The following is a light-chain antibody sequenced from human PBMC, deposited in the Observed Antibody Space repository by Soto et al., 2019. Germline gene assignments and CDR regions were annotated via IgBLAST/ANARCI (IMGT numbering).Light chain of an antibody. J-gene: IGKJ1*01. CDR1: QSVSSSH. Sequence: EIVLTQSPGTLSLSPGERATLSCRASQSVSSSHLAWYQQKPGQAPRLLISGASSRATGIPDRFTGSGSGTDFTLTIIRLEPEDFAVYYCQQYGSSPRTFGQGTKVDIK. CDR3: QQYGSSPRT. CDR2: GAS. V-gene: IGKV3-20*01.